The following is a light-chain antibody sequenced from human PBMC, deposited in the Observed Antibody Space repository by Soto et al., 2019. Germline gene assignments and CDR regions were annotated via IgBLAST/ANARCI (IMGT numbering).Light chain of an antibody. CDR3: QQDHQWHLT. J-gene: IGKJ4*01. V-gene: IGKV3D-15*01. CDR2: AAS. CDR1: QGVSRH. Sequence: EIVMTQSPAPLSLSPGERATLSCRASQGVSRHLAWYQQKPGQAPRLLIYAASTRAAGVPARFSGSGSGTEFNLTISSLQSEDFTVYYCQQDHQWHLTFGGVTKVEI.